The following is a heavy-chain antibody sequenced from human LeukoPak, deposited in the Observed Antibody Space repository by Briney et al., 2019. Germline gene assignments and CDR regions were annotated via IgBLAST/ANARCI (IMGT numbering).Heavy chain of an antibody. D-gene: IGHD2-21*01. V-gene: IGHV3-23*01. J-gene: IGHJ5*01. Sequence: GGSLRLSCVASGFSFGSYAMSWVRQAPGKGLQWVSQISGTGGATWYAGFARDRFTISRDNSKKTLYLQMSGLRVEDTAMYYCVKDPRDTYGTNWFVSWGQGTLLIVSS. CDR2: ISGTGGAT. CDR3: VKDPRDTYGTNWFVS. CDR1: GFSFGSYA.